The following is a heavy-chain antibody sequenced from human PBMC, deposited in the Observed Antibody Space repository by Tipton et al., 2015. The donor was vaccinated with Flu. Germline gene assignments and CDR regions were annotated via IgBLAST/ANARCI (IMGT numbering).Heavy chain of an antibody. D-gene: IGHD5-12*01. CDR2: INTYNGDT. J-gene: IGHJ6*02. V-gene: IGHV1-18*01. CDR3: AREPRKTRGAAIRPYRRYPMDV. CDR1: GYTFINYD. Sequence: QLVQSGAEVKKPGASVRVSCKASGYTFINYDINWVRQAPGQGLEWMGWINTYNGDTNYAPKFKGRVTMTTGTSTTTAYMELRGRRSDDRAVYFWAREPRKTRGAAIRPYRRYPMDVWGQGTTVTVSS.